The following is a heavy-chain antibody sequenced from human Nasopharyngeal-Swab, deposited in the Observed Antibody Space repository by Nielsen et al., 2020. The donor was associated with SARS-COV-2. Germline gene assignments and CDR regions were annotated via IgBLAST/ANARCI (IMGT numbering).Heavy chain of an antibody. V-gene: IGHV1-18*01. Sequence: ASVKVSCKASGYTFTSYGISWVRQAPGQGLEWMGWISAYNGNTNYAQKLQGRVTMTTDTSTSTAYMELRSLRSDDTAVYYCARDGLYDYVWGSYRYRWFDPWGQGTLVTVSS. CDR1: GYTFTSYG. J-gene: IGHJ5*02. D-gene: IGHD3-16*02. CDR3: ARDGLYDYVWGSYRYRWFDP. CDR2: ISAYNGNT.